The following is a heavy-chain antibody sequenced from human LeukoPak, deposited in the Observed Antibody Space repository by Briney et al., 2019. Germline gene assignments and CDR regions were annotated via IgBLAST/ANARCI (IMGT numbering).Heavy chain of an antibody. Sequence: PGGSLRLSCVASGFTFSSYGMNWVRQAPGKGLQWVSSIANTGGNTYYADSVGGRFTISRDNSKNTLYLQMNSLRDEDTAVYYCAKEGIGAAGRRFDCWGQGTPVTVSS. V-gene: IGHV3-23*01. CDR1: GFTFSSYG. CDR3: AKEGIGAAGRRFDC. D-gene: IGHD6-13*01. CDR2: IANTGGNT. J-gene: IGHJ4*02.